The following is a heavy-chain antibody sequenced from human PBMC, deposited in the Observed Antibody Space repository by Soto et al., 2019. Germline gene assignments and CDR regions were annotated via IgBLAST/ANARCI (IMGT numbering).Heavy chain of an antibody. V-gene: IGHV1-2*02. J-gene: IGHJ4*02. CDR1: GYTXSGYY. D-gene: IGHD3-10*01. Sequence: SXKVSCKASGYTXSGYYMNWVRQAPGQGLEWMGWINPNSGGTNYAQKFQGRVTMTRDTSISTAYMELSRLRSDDTDVYYCARSMVRGVIIRDYWGQGTLVTVSS. CDR2: INPNSGGT. CDR3: ARSMVRGVIIRDY.